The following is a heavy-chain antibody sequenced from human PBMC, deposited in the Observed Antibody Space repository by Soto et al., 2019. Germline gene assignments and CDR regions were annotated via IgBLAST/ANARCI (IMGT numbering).Heavy chain of an antibody. J-gene: IGHJ5*02. CDR2: INAGNSKT. CDR3: GRDQSGTGYYVDWFDP. D-gene: IGHD3-10*02. CDR1: GYTFSGHA. Sequence: QVHFVQSGAEVKKPGASVKVSCKASGYTFSGHAIHWLRQAPGQRPEWLGWINAGNSKTYYSEKFEGRVTFTRDTVATTGSMELTSLTSEDTAVYYCGRDQSGTGYYVDWFDPWGQGTLVTVSS. V-gene: IGHV1-3*01.